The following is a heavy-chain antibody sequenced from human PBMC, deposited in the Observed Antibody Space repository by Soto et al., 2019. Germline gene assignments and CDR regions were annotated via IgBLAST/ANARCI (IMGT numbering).Heavy chain of an antibody. CDR2: IGTAGDP. J-gene: IGHJ4*02. D-gene: IGHD2-8*02. Sequence: GGSLRLSXAASGFTFSSYDMHWVRQATGKGLEWVSAIGTAGDPYYPGSVKGRFTISRENAKNSLYLQMNSLRADDSAMYYCTKASRAYEPTGLFFDSWGQGTLVTVSS. V-gene: IGHV3-13*05. CDR3: TKASRAYEPTGLFFDS. CDR1: GFTFSSYD.